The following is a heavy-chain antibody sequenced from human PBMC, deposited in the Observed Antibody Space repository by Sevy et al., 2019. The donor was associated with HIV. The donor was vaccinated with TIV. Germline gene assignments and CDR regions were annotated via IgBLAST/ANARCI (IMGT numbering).Heavy chain of an antibody. CDR1: GLTFSSYA. J-gene: IGHJ3*02. Sequence: GGSLSLSCAASGLTFSSYAMSWVRQAPGRGLEWVSAISGRGGSTYYADSVKGRFTISRDNSKNTLYLQMNSLRAEDTAVYYCAKDSSSWSFGAFDIWGQGTMVTVSS. CDR2: ISGRGGST. V-gene: IGHV3-23*01. D-gene: IGHD6-13*01. CDR3: AKDSSSWSFGAFDI.